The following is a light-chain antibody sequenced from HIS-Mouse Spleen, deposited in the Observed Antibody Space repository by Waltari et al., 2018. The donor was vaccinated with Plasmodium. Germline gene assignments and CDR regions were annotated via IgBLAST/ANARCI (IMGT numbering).Light chain of an antibody. CDR3: SSYAGSNNLV. Sequence: QSALTQPPSASASPGPSVTISCTRTRSAVDGYNYIPWYHQHPGKAPKPMIYEVSKRPSGVPDRFSGSKSGNTASLTVSGLQAEDEADYYCSSYAGSNNLVFGGGTKLTVL. CDR1: RSAVDGYNY. CDR2: EVS. J-gene: IGLJ2*01. V-gene: IGLV2-8*01.